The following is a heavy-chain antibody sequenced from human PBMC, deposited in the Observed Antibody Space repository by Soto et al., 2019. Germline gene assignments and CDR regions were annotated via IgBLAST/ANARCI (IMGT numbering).Heavy chain of an antibody. Sequence: QVQLVESGGGVVQPGRSLRLSCAASGFTFSSYGMHWVRQAPGKGLEWVAVISYDGSNKYYADSVKGRFTISRDNSKNTLYLQMNSLRAEDTAVYYCAKDSQEAAAVLDYWGQGTLVTVSS. CDR2: ISYDGSNK. CDR1: GFTFSSYG. V-gene: IGHV3-30*18. CDR3: AKDSQEAAAVLDY. D-gene: IGHD6-13*01. J-gene: IGHJ4*02.